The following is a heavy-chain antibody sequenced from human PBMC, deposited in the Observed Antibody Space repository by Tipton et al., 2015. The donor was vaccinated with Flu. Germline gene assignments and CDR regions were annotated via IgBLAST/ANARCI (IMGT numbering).Heavy chain of an antibody. CDR2: IYHSGGT. Sequence: GLVKPSETLSLTCTVSGDSIGYYYWTWIRQTPGKGLEWIGFIYHSGGTSSNPSLRSRVTLSVDTSKNQFSLKLSSVTAADTAVYYCAREGRTRDYGSGSSAALFDNWGQGTLVTVSS. V-gene: IGHV4-59*01. CDR3: AREGRTRDYGSGSSAALFDN. D-gene: IGHD3-10*01. J-gene: IGHJ4*02. CDR1: GDSIGYYY.